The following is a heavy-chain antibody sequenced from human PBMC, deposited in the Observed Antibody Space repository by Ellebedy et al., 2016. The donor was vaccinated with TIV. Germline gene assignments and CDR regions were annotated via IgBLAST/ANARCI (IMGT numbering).Heavy chain of an antibody. D-gene: IGHD3-10*01. V-gene: IGHV1-69*13. J-gene: IGHJ6*02. CDR3: ARVRWATVARGVPFHYGMDV. CDR1: GGTFSTYA. Sequence: ASVKVSCKAFGGTFSTYALNWVRQAPGQGLEWIGAFLPMFGTATSAQKFQGRVTITADESMTTAYMDLSSLRSEDTAVYYCARVRWATVARGVPFHYGMDVWGQGTKVIVSS. CDR2: FLPMFGTA.